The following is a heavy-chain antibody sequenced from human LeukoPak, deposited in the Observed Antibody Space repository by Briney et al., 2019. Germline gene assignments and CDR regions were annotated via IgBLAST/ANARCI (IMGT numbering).Heavy chain of an antibody. D-gene: IGHD4-17*01. CDR3: ARVTTIPAPDDC. CDR1: GYTFTSYG. J-gene: IGHJ4*02. Sequence: ASVTVSCTASGYTFTSYGISWVRQAPGQGLEWMGWISVYDGNTNYAQKLQGRVTMTTDTSTTTAYMELRSLRSDDTAVYHCARVTTIPAPDDCWGQGTLVTVSS. CDR2: ISVYDGNT. V-gene: IGHV1-18*01.